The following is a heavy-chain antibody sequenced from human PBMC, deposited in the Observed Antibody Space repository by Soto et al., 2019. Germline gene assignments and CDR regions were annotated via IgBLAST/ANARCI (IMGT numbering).Heavy chain of an antibody. CDR2: IYNSGSN. CDR3: ARGPSGDKVDY. J-gene: IGHJ4*02. CDR1: GGSINNNGYF. V-gene: IGHV4-30-4*01. D-gene: IGHD1-26*01. Sequence: QVQLQESGPGVVEPSQTLSLTCTVSGGSINNNGYFWSWIRQPPGSGLEWIGHIYNSGSNYSNPSLKSRFTISVDTSKNQFSLKLSSVTAADTAVYYCARGPSGDKVDYWGQGTLVTVSS.